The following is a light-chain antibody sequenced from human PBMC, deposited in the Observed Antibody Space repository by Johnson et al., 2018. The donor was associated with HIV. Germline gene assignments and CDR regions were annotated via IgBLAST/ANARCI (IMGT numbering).Light chain of an antibody. CDR3: GTWDSSLSAYV. Sequence: QSILTQPPSVSAAPGQRVTRSYSGSSSNIGKNYVSWYQQLPGTAPKLLIFDNHKRPSGIPDRFSGSKSGTSATLGITGLQTGDEADYYCGTWDSSLSAYVFGTGTKVTVL. CDR2: DNH. J-gene: IGLJ1*01. CDR1: SSNIGKNY. V-gene: IGLV1-51*01.